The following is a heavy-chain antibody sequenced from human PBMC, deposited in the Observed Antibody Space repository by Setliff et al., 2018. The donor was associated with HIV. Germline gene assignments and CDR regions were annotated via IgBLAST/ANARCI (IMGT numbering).Heavy chain of an antibody. D-gene: IGHD2-2*01. CDR2: INPRSGGT. Sequence: GASVKVSCKTSGYTFSDHYIHWVRQAPGQGLEWMGWINPRSGGTKYVQKFQGRVTMTRDTSIKTAYMEMSRLRSDDTAVYYCARVPSRYCSSTTCPFFFDQWGQGTLVTVSS. V-gene: IGHV1-2*02. CDR3: ARVPSRYCSSTTCPFFFDQ. CDR1: GYTFSDHY. J-gene: IGHJ4*02.